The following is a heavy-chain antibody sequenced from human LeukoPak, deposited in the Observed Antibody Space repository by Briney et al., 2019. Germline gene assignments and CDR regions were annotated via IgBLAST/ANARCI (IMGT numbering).Heavy chain of an antibody. Sequence: SETLSLTCTVSGGSIKSHYWSWIRQPPGKGLEWIGHIYYSGSTNYNPSLKSRVTISVDTSKNQFSLKLYSVTAADTAVYYCATIPGYYDSRGYSPFDYWGQGALVTVSS. CDR2: IYYSGST. CDR1: GGSIKSHY. CDR3: ATIPGYYDSRGYSPFDY. D-gene: IGHD3-22*01. J-gene: IGHJ4*02. V-gene: IGHV4-59*11.